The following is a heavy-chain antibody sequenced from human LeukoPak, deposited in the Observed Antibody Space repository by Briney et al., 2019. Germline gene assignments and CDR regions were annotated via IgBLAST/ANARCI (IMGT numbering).Heavy chain of an antibody. CDR1: GYIFINYD. D-gene: IGHD2/OR15-2a*01. CDR3: ARCCYSNTCYSPWFDP. CDR2: ISAYNGNT. J-gene: IGHJ5*02. V-gene: IGHV1-18*01. Sequence: ASVKVSCKASGYIFINYDISWVRQAPGQGLEWMGWISAYNGNTNYAQKLQGRVTITTDTSTSTAYMELRSLRSDDTAVYYCARCCYSNTCYSPWFDPWGQGTLVTVSS.